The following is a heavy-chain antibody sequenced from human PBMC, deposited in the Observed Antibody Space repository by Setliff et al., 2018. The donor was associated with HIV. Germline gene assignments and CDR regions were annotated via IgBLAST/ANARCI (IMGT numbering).Heavy chain of an antibody. D-gene: IGHD6-25*01. CDR2: IHSSGKT. J-gene: IGHJ4*02. Sequence: PSETLSLTCSVSGVSMSTDYWSWLRQPPGKGLEWIAYIHSSGKTNYNPSLKSRVTISVDTSKNQFSLKLTSVTAADTAVYYCARYSPRGYTLTGPYWGQGTLVTVSS. V-gene: IGHV4-59*01. CDR3: ARYSPRGYTLTGPY. CDR1: GVSMSTDY.